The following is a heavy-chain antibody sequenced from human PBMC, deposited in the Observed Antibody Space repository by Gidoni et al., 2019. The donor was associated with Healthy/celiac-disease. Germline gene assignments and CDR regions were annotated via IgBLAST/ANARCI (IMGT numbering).Heavy chain of an antibody. V-gene: IGHV3-33*01. CDR3: ARDSPRYCTNGVCYFDY. Sequence: QVQLVESGGGVVQPGRSLRLSCAEAGFNFSSYGMHWVRHAPGKGLELVAVIWYDGSNKYYADSVKGRFTISRDNSKNTLYLQMNSLRAEDTAVYYCARDSPRYCTNGVCYFDYWGQGTLVTVSS. CDR2: IWYDGSNK. CDR1: GFNFSSYG. D-gene: IGHD2-8*01. J-gene: IGHJ4*02.